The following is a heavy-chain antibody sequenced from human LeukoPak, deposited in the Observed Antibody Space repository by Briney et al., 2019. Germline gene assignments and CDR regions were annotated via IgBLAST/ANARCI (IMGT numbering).Heavy chain of an antibody. V-gene: IGHV3-23*01. CDR2: ISGSGGST. D-gene: IGHD1-26*01. J-gene: IGHJ6*03. CDR3: AKDRGSYYYYYYMDV. CDR1: GFTFSSYA. Sequence: GGSLRLSCAASGFTFSSYAMSWVRQAPGKGLEWVSAISGSGGSTYYADSVKGRFTISRDNSKNTLYLQMNSLRAEDTAVYYCAKDRGSYYYYYYMDVWGKGTTVTVSS.